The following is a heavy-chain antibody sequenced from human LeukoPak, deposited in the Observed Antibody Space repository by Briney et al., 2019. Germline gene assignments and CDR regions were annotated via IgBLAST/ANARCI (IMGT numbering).Heavy chain of an antibody. V-gene: IGHV4-34*01. CDR2: INHSGST. CDR1: GGSFSGYY. J-gene: IGHJ4*02. D-gene: IGHD6-19*01. Sequence: SETLSLTCAVYGGSFSGYYWSWIRQPPGKGLEWIGEINHSGSTNYNPSLKSRVTISVDTSKNQFSLRLSSVTAADTAVYYCARAVAGNDFWGQGTLVTVSS. CDR3: ARAVAGNDF.